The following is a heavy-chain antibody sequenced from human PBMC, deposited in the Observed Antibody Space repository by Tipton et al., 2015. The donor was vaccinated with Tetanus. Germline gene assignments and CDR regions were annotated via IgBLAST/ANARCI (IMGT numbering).Heavy chain of an antibody. CDR2: IWYDGSNK. CDR3: AREGYVYYFDY. Sequence: SGFTFSSYGMHWVRQAPGKGLEWVAVIWYDGSNKYYADSVKGRFTISRDNSKNTLYLQMNSLRAEDTAVYYCAREGYVYYFDYWGQGTLVTVSS. V-gene: IGHV3-33*01. D-gene: IGHD3-16*01. CDR1: GFTFSSYG. J-gene: IGHJ4*02.